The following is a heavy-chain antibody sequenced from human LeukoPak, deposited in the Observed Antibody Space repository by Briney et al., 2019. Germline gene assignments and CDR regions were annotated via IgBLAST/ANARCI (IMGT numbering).Heavy chain of an antibody. V-gene: IGHV3-48*01. CDR2: ISSSSSTI. D-gene: IGHD3-16*01. CDR3: ARDRLYGMDV. J-gene: IGHJ6*02. Sequence: TGGSPRLSCAASGFTFSSYSMTWVRQAPGKGLEWVSYISSSSSTIYYADSVKGRFTISRDNAKNSLYLQMNSLRAEDTAVYYCARDRLYGMDVWGQGTTVTVSS. CDR1: GFTFSSYS.